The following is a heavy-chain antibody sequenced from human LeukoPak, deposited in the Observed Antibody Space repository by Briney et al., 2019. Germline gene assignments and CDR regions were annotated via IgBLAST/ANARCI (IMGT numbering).Heavy chain of an antibody. J-gene: IGHJ4*02. CDR2: IKEDGSEK. CDR3: ARDREWLASRFDY. D-gene: IGHD6-19*01. CDR1: GFIFSSHW. Sequence: PGGSLRLSCAAAGFIFSSHWMAWVRQAPGKGLEWVANIKEDGSEKNYVDSVKGRFTISRDNAKNSLYLQMNSLRAEDTAVYYCARDREWLASRFDYWGQGTLVTVSS. V-gene: IGHV3-7*01.